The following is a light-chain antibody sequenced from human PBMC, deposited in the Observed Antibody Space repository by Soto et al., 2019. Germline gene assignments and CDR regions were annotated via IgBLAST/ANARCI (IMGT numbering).Light chain of an antibody. CDR1: SSDVGGYNY. CDR2: DVS. V-gene: IGLV2-14*01. Sequence: QSALTQPASVSGSPGQSITISCTGTSSDVGGYNYFSWYQQHPGKAPKLMIYDVSNRPSGVSNRFSGSESGNTASLTISGLQPEDEADYYCSSYTSSSPYVFGTGTKVTVL. J-gene: IGLJ1*01. CDR3: SSYTSSSPYV.